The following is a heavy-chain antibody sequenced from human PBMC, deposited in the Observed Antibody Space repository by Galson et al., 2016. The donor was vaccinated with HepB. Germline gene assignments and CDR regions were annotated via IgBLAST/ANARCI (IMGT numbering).Heavy chain of an antibody. CDR1: GDSFSINA. D-gene: IGHD6-13*01. V-gene: IGHV1-69*13. CDR3: ARSFFRTSWYRFDP. J-gene: IGHJ5*02. Sequence: SVKVSCKVSGDSFSINAISWMRQAPGQPLEWMGGILPAIPTTNYAQNLQARVTITADESTTTSFLELTSLTSNDTAVYYCARSFFRTSWYRFDPWGQGTLVPVST. CDR2: ILPAIPTT.